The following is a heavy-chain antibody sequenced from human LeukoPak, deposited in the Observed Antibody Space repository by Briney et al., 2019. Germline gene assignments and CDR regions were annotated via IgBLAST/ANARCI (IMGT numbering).Heavy chain of an antibody. V-gene: IGHV4-61*01. CDR1: GYSISSGYY. D-gene: IGHD3-16*01. J-gene: IGHJ4*02. CDR2: IYYSGST. Sequence: SETLSLTCTVSGYSISSGYYWDWIRQSPGKGLEWIGYIYYSGSTNYNPSLKSRVTISVDTSKNQFSLKLSSVTAADTAVYYCARGVVITFGGAADYWGQGTLVTVSS. CDR3: ARGVVITFGGAADY.